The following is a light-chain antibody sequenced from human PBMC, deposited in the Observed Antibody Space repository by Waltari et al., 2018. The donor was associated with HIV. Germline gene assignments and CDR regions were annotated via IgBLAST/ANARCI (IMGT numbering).Light chain of an antibody. CDR2: NNK. Sequence: QSVLPQPPSASGTPGQRVTLSCSGSNSNIGSNTANWYQQLPGTAPKLLIYNNKQRPSGFPDRISGSKSGTSASLAISGLQSEDEADYYCAAWDDSLNGVVFGGGTKLTVL. V-gene: IGLV1-44*01. J-gene: IGLJ2*01. CDR1: NSNIGSNT. CDR3: AAWDDSLNGVV.